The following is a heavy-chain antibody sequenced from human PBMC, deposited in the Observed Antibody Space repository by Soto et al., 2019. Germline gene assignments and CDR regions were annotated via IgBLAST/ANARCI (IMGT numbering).Heavy chain of an antibody. CDR2: INPNSGGT. J-gene: IGHJ6*02. V-gene: IGHV1-2*04. CDR3: ARGNCSGGSCYPATSYYYYYGMDV. CDR1: GYTFTGYY. D-gene: IGHD2-15*01. Sequence: ASVKVSCKASGYTFTGYYMHWVRQAPGQGLEWMGWINPNSGGTNYAQKFQGWVTMTRDTSISTAYMELSRLRSDDTAVYYCARGNCSGGSCYPATSYYYYYGMDVWGQGTTVTVSS.